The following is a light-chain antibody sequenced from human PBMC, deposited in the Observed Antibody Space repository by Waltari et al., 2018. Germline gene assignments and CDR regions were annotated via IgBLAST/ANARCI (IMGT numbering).Light chain of an antibody. J-gene: IGLJ2*01. CDR2: DNN. Sequence: QSVLTQPPSVSAAPGQKVTISCSGRNSNVGHNYDSWYQHLPGTAPKLVIYDNNKRPSGIPDRFSGSRSGTSATLVITGLQTGDEADYYCGSWDTSLSTGLFGGGTKLTVL. CDR1: NSNVGHNY. V-gene: IGLV1-51*01. CDR3: GSWDTSLSTGL.